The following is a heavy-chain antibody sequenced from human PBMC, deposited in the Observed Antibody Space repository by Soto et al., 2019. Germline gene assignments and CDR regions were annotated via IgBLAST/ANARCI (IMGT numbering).Heavy chain of an antibody. CDR2: ISAYNGNT. Sequence: ASVKVSCKASGYTFTSYCISWVRQAPGQGLEWMGWISAYNGNTNYAQKLQGRVTMTTDTSTSTAYMELRSLRSDDTAVYYCATVAGFWSGYYSPTFYPWGQGTLVTVSS. J-gene: IGHJ5*02. D-gene: IGHD3-3*01. CDR3: ATVAGFWSGYYSPTFYP. CDR1: GYTFTSYC. V-gene: IGHV1-18*01.